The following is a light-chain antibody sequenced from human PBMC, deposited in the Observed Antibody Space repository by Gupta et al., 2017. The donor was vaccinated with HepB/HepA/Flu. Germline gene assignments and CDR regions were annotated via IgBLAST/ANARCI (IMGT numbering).Light chain of an antibody. CDR1: QSINTW. CDR2: RAS. J-gene: IGKJ1*01. CDR3: QQDNSYTS. V-gene: IGKV1-5*03. Sequence: DIQMTPSPSTLSASVGDRVTTTCRASQSINTWLAWYQQKPGKAPKLLIYRASSLVIGVPSSFSGSGSGTEFTLTIISLQPDDSATYYCQQDNSYTSFDQGSKVEIK.